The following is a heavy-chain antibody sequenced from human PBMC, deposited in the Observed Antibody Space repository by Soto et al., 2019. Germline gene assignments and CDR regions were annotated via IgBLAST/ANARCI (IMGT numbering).Heavy chain of an antibody. J-gene: IGHJ4*02. CDR1: GFTFSSYA. V-gene: IGHV3-23*01. Sequence: EVQLLESGGGLVQPGGSLRLSCAASGFTFSSYAMSWVRQAPGKGLEWVSAISGSGGSTYYADSVKGRFTISRDNSKNTLYLQMNSLRAEDTAVYYCAKDRYYDGYSSSWSLDYWGQGTLVTVSS. CDR3: AKDRYYDGYSSSWSLDY. CDR2: ISGSGGST. D-gene: IGHD6-13*01.